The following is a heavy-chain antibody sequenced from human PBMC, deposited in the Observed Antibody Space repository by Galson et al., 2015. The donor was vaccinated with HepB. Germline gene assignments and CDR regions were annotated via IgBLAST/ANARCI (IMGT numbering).Heavy chain of an antibody. Sequence: SLRLSCAASGFTFSSFGMHWVRQAPGKGLEWVAVIWYDGSNKNYADSVRGRFTISRDNSRDTVYLQMNSLRAEDTAVYYCALAIQLRGAGNFDYWGQGILVTVSS. CDR3: ALAIQLRGAGNFDY. CDR2: IWYDGSNK. CDR1: GFTFSSFG. D-gene: IGHD5-24*01. J-gene: IGHJ4*02. V-gene: IGHV3-33*01.